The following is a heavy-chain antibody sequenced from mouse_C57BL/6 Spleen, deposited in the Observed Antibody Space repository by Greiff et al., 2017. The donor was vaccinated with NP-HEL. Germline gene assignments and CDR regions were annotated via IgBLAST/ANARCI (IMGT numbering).Heavy chain of an antibody. CDR3: ARSGGGSSPFAY. Sequence: QVQLKQPGAELVMPGASVKLSCKASGYTFTSYWMHWVKQRPGQGLEWIGEIDPSDSYTNYNQKFKGKSTLTVDKSSSTAYMQLSSLTSEDSAVYYCARSGGGSSPFAYWGQGTLVTVSA. V-gene: IGHV1-69*01. D-gene: IGHD1-1*01. J-gene: IGHJ3*01. CDR2: IDPSDSYT. CDR1: GYTFTSYW.